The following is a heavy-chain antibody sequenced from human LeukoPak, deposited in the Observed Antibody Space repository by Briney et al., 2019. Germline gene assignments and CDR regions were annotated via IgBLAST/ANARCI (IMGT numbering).Heavy chain of an antibody. D-gene: IGHD1-1*01. CDR3: ARVNDAGGYFDY. Sequence: ASVKVSCKASGYTFTAYYIRWVRQAPGQGLEWMGWINPNSGGTNYAQKFQGRVTMTRDTSISTAYMELSRLRSDDTAVYYCARVNDAGGYFDYWGQGTLVTVSS. CDR2: INPNSGGT. V-gene: IGHV1-2*02. J-gene: IGHJ4*02. CDR1: GYTFTAYY.